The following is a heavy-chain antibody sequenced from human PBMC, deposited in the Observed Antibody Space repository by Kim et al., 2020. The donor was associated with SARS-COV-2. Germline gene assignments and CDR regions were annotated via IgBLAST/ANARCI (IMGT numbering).Heavy chain of an antibody. V-gene: IGHV3-30*04. CDR1: GFTFSSYA. J-gene: IGHJ4*02. Sequence: GGSLRLSCAASGFTFSSYAMHWVRQAPGKGLEWVAVISYDGSNKYYADSVKGRFTISRDNSKNTLYLQMNSLRAEDTAVYYCAREKAAAGNFDYWGQGTLVTVSS. CDR2: ISYDGSNK. D-gene: IGHD6-13*01. CDR3: AREKAAAGNFDY.